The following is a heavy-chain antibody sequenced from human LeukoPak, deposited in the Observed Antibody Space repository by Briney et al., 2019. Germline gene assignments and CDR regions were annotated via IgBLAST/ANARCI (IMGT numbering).Heavy chain of an antibody. V-gene: IGHV3-23*01. CDR2: IPVSGGST. CDR1: GFTFISYA. Sequence: GGSVRLSCAASGFTFISYAMSWVRQAPGKGLEWVSSIPVSGGSTFYADSVKGRFTISRDNSKNTLYLQMNSLRAEDTAVYYCARGPSGYHNTGGQGTLVTVSS. CDR3: ARGPSGYHNT. D-gene: IGHD5-12*01. J-gene: IGHJ4*02.